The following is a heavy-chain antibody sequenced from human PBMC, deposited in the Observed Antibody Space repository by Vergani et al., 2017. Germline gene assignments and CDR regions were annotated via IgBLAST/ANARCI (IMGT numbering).Heavy chain of an antibody. Sequence: QLQLQESGAGLLKPSETLSLTCAVYGGSFSGYYWSWIRQPPGKGLEWIGEINHSGSTNYNPALKSRVTISVDTSKNQFSLKLSSVTAADTAVYYCASCIAAPGLDVWGQGTTVTVSS. CDR2: INHSGST. V-gene: IGHV4-34*01. CDR1: GGSFSGYY. D-gene: IGHD6-13*01. CDR3: ASCIAAPGLDV. J-gene: IGHJ6*02.